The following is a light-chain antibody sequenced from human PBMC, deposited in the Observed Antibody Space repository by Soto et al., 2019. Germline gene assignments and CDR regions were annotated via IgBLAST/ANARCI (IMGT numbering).Light chain of an antibody. CDR2: ATS. CDR1: RNIRSY. CDR3: QQGYSSRWT. J-gene: IGKJ1*01. Sequence: DIQMTQSPSSLSASVGDRVTITCRASRNIRSYLNWYQQKPGKAPQLLIYATSSLPTGVPSRFSASGSGTDFSLVISDLQPEDSATYYCQQGYSSRWTSGRGTKVEI. V-gene: IGKV1-39*01.